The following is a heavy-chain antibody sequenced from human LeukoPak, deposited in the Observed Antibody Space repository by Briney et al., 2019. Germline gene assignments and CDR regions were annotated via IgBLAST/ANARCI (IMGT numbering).Heavy chain of an antibody. Sequence: PGGSLRLSCAASGFTFSSYSMNWVRQAPGKGLEWVSSISSSSSYIYYADSVKGRFTISRDNAKNSLYLQMNSLRAEDTAVYYCARDGLRYFDWLLPDYWGQGTLVTVSS. J-gene: IGHJ4*02. D-gene: IGHD3-9*01. V-gene: IGHV3-21*01. CDR1: GFTFSSYS. CDR3: ARDGLRYFDWLLPDY. CDR2: ISSSSSYI.